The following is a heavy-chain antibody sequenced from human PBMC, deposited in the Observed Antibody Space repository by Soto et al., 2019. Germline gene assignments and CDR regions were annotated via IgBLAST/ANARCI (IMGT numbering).Heavy chain of an antibody. CDR1: GGSITNSNW. J-gene: IGHJ4*02. V-gene: IGHV4-4*02. CDR3: ARGPPIVGNTTPLDS. Sequence: QVQLQESGPRLVKPSGTLSLTCTVSGGSITNSNWWSWVRLPPAKGLEWIGDIYHAGSTKYNPSLERRVTLVVYTSNNQLALTVASVTAADTAVYFCARGPPIVGNTTPLDSWGQGTLVTVSS. CDR2: IYHAGST. D-gene: IGHD1-26*01.